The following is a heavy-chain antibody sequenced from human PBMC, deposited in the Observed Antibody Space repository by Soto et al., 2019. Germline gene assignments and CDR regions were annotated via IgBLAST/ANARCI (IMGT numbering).Heavy chain of an antibody. CDR1: GGTFSSYA. Sequence: GASVKFSGKASGGTFSSYAIIWLRQAPGQGLEWMGGIIPIFGTANYAQKFQGRVTITADESTSTAYMELSSLRSEDTAVYYCARGGVPDATNNWFDPWGQGTLVTVSS. CDR2: IIPIFGTA. J-gene: IGHJ5*02. V-gene: IGHV1-69*13. CDR3: ARGGVPDATNNWFDP. D-gene: IGHD2-2*01.